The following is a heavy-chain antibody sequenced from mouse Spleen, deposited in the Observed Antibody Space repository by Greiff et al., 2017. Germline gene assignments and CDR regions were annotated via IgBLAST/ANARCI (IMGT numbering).Heavy chain of an antibody. CDR1: GFSLTSYG. CDR3: ARNRLREGGYAMDY. CDR2: IWSGGST. Sequence: QVQLKESGPGLVQPSQSLSITCTVSGFSLTSYGVHWVRQSPGKGLEWLGVIWSGGSTDYNAAFISRLSISKDNSKSQVFFKMNSLQANDTAIYYCARNRLREGGYAMDYWGQGTSVTVSS. V-gene: IGHV2-2*02. J-gene: IGHJ4*01. D-gene: IGHD1-1*01.